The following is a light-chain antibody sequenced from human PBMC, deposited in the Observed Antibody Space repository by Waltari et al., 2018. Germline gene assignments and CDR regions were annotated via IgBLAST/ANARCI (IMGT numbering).Light chain of an antibody. CDR3: MQSTKDPRT. CDR2: KVT. Sequence: DIVLTQTPVSLPVTPGEPASISCRSSQSLLHSNGNTYLHWYLQKPGQPPRLLIYKVTNRESGVPDRFSGSGSGTDFTLKISRVEPEDVGVYYCMQSTKDPRTFGQGTKVEIK. J-gene: IGKJ1*01. CDR1: QSLLHSNGNTY. V-gene: IGKV2D-29*01.